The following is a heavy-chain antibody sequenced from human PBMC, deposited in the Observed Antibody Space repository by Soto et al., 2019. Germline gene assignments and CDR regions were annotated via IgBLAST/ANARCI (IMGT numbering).Heavy chain of an antibody. CDR2: IYDTGISGYTPST. Sequence: SETLSLTCTVSGGSITSSYWSWIRRPPGKGLEWIAYIYDTGISGYTPSTSYNPSLKSRVTMSVDTSKSQFSLKLTSVTAAATAVYYCARGEDAFFYYGLDVWGQGITVTVSS. J-gene: IGHJ6*02. CDR1: GGSITSSY. CDR3: ARGEDAFFYYGLDV. V-gene: IGHV4-59*01.